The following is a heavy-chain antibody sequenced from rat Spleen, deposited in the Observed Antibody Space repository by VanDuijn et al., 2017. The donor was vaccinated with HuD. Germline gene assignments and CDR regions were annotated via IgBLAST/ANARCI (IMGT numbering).Heavy chain of an antibody. Sequence: EVQLVESGGGLVQAGRSMKLSCVASGFTLSNYGMHWIRQAPTKGLEWVASISPSGGITDYRDSVKGRFTISRDNAKTTLYLQMDSLRSEDTATYYCATQGYPAPFAYWGQGTLVTVSS. D-gene: IGHD1-4*01. CDR3: ATQGYPAPFAY. V-gene: IGHV5-19*01. J-gene: IGHJ3*01. CDR2: ISPSGGIT. CDR1: GFTLSNYG.